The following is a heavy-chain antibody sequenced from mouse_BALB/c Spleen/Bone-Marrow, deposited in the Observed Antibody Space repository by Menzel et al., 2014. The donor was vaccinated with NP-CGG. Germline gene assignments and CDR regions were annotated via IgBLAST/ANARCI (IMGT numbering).Heavy chain of an antibody. CDR3: ARSRLRGWCFDY. V-gene: IGHV5-17*02. CDR1: GFTFSSFG. D-gene: IGHD1-1*02. CDR2: ISSGSSTI. Sequence: EVKVVESGGGLVQPGGSRKLSCAASGFTFSSFGMHWVRQAPEKGLEWVAYISSGSSTIYYADTLKGRFTISRDNPKNTLFLQMTSLRSEDAAMYYCARSRLRGWCFDYWGQGSTLTVSS. J-gene: IGHJ2*01.